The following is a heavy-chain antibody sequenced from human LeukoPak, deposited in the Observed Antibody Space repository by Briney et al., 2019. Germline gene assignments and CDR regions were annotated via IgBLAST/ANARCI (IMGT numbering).Heavy chain of an antibody. CDR2: VGISSGNT. V-gene: IGHV3-48*01. J-gene: IGHJ4*02. CDR3: ARDTKYAFDN. Sequence: GGSLRLSCAASGFTFSDYSMNWVRQAPGKGLEWISYVGISSGNTKYADSVKGRFTISGDKAKNSLYLQMNSLRVEDTAVYYCARDTKYAFDNWGQGTLVAVSS. CDR1: GFTFSDYS. D-gene: IGHD2-2*01.